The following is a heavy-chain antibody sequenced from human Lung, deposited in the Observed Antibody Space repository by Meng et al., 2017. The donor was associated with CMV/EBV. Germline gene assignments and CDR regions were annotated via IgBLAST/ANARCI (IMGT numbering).Heavy chain of an antibody. V-gene: IGHV4-4*02. Sequence: QVQLQGSGPGLVTSSGTLSRPCAVSGGSISSSTWWSWVRQPPGKGLEWIGEIYHSGSTNYNPSLKSRVTISVDKSKNQFSLNLSSVTAADTAVYYCARVGQWLPIDYWGQGTLVTVSS. CDR2: IYHSGST. CDR3: ARVGQWLPIDY. D-gene: IGHD6-19*01. J-gene: IGHJ4*02. CDR1: GGSISSSTW.